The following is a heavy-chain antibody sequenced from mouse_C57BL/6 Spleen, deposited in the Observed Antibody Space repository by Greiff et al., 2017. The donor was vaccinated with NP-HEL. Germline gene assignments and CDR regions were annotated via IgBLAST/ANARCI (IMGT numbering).Heavy chain of an antibody. CDR1: GYTFTDYN. CDR2: INPNNGGT. D-gene: IGHD4-1*01. J-gene: IGHJ2*01. Sequence: VQLQQSGPVLVKPGASVKIPCKASGYTFTDYNMDWVKQSHGKSLEWIGDINPNNGGTIYNQKFKGKATLTVDKSSSTAYMELRSLTSEDTAVYYCARSRGTGNYFDYWGQGTTLTVSS. V-gene: IGHV1-18*01. CDR3: ARSRGTGNYFDY.